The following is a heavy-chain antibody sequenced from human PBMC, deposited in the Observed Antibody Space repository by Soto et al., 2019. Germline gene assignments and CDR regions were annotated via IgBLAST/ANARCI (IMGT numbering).Heavy chain of an antibody. Sequence: SETLSLTCTVSGGSFSSGSYYWSWIRQPPGKGLEWIGYIYYSGSTNYNPSLKSRVTIAVDTSKNQFSLKLSSVTAADTAVYYCATRPSYDSSGYYYYWGQGTLVTVSS. CDR3: ATRPSYDSSGYYYY. V-gene: IGHV4-61*01. J-gene: IGHJ4*02. D-gene: IGHD3-22*01. CDR2: IYYSGST. CDR1: GGSFSSGSYY.